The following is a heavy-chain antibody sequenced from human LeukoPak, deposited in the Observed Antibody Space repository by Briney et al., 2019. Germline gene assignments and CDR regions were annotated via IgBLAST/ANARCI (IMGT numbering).Heavy chain of an antibody. D-gene: IGHD3-16*01. CDR1: GLTISDSW. Sequence: GGSLRLSCAASGLTISDSWIHWVRQVPGKGLMWVSRLASDEDNRIYADSVKGRFTISRDNAKNTLFLQMNSLRVEDTGFYYCARDAGWGRLDSWGQGALVTVSS. J-gene: IGHJ4*02. CDR3: ARDAGWGRLDS. CDR2: LASDEDNR. V-gene: IGHV3-74*01.